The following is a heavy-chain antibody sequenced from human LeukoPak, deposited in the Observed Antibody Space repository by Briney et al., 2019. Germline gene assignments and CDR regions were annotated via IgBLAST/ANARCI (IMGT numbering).Heavy chain of an antibody. CDR3: AREGFYFFDF. CDR1: GFTFSSYS. J-gene: IGHJ4*01. Sequence: GGSLRLSCAASGFTFSSYSMNWVRQAPGKGLEWVSSISSSSSYIYYADSVKGRFTISRDNAKDSVYLQMNSLRAEDSAIYYCAREGFYFFDFWGQGTLVTVSS. CDR2: ISSSSSYI. V-gene: IGHV3-21*01.